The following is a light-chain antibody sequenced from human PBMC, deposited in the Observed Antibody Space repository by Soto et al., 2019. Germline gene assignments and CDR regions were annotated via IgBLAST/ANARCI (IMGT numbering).Light chain of an antibody. J-gene: IGLJ2*01. V-gene: IGLV2-14*01. CDR3: SSYTSSPYVV. Sequence: QSALTQPASVSGSPGQSITISCTGTSSDVGGYNYVSWYQQHPGKAPKLMIYDVSNRPSGVSNRFSGSKSGNTASLTISELQAEDEADYYCSSYTSSPYVVFGGATQLTVL. CDR1: SSDVGGYNY. CDR2: DVS.